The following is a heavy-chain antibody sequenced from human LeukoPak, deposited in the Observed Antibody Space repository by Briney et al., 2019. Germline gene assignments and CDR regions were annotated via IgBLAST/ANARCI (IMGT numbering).Heavy chain of an antibody. V-gene: IGHV3-30*18. CDR3: AKEKNSGYGDY. Sequence: GGSLRLSCAASGFTFSTYGMHWVRQAPGKGLEWVAVISYDGSNKYYADSVKGRFTISRDNSKNTLYLQMNSLRAEDTAVYYCAKEKNSGYGDYWGQGTLVTVPS. D-gene: IGHD5-12*01. CDR2: ISYDGSNK. J-gene: IGHJ4*02. CDR1: GFTFSTYG.